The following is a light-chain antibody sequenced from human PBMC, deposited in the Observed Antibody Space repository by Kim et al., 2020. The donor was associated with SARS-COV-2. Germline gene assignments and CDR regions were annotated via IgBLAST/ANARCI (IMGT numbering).Light chain of an antibody. V-gene: IGKV1-17*03. Sequence: ASVGDRVTITCRASQGITNYLAWFQQRPGKVPKRLIYAASTLQSGVPSRFSGSGSGTEFTLTISSLQPEDVATYYCLQYDNYPFAFGPGTKVDIK. CDR2: AAS. J-gene: IGKJ3*01. CDR1: QGITNY. CDR3: LQYDNYPFA.